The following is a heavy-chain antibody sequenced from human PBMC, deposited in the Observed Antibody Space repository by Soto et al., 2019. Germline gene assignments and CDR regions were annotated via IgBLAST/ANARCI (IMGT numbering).Heavy chain of an antibody. J-gene: IGHJ3*02. V-gene: IGHV1-69*13. CDR2: IIPIFGTA. CDR1: GGTFSSYA. D-gene: IGHD3-22*01. CDR3: ARGIPPSNYYDSSGNDAFDI. Sequence: SVKVSCKASGGTFSSYAISWVRQAPGQGLEWMGGIIPIFGTANYAQKFQGRVTITADESTSTAYMELRSLRSEDTAVYYCARGIPPSNYYDSSGNDAFDIWGQGTMVTVSS.